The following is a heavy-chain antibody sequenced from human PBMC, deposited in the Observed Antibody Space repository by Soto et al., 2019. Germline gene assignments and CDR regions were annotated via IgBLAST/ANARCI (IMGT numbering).Heavy chain of an antibody. Sequence: GGSLRLSCAASGFTFSDYYMSWIRQAPGKGLEWVSYISSSGSTIYYADSVKGRLTISRDNAKNSLYLQMNSLRAEDTAVYYCARVPGGYDFWSNYYYYYYMDVWGKGTTVTVSS. CDR1: GFTFSDYY. V-gene: IGHV3-11*01. CDR2: ISSSGSTI. D-gene: IGHD3-3*01. CDR3: ARVPGGYDFWSNYYYYYYMDV. J-gene: IGHJ6*03.